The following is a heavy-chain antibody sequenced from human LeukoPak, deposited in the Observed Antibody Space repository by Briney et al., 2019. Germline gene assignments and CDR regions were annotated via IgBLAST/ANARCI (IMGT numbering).Heavy chain of an antibody. CDR3: AKDIAARFYFDY. CDR2: ISGSGGST. D-gene: IGHD6-6*01. J-gene: IGHJ4*02. Sequence: PGGSLRLSCAASGFTFSSYVMSWVRQAPGKGLEWVSAISGSGGSTYYADSVKGRFTISRDNSKNTLYLQMNSLRAEDTAVYYCAKDIAARFYFDYWGQGTLVTVSS. CDR1: GFTFSSYV. V-gene: IGHV3-23*01.